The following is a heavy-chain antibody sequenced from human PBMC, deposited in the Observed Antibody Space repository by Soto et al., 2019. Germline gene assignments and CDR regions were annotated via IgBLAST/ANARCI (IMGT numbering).Heavy chain of an antibody. Sequence: QVQLQESGPGLVKPSQTLSITCTVSGGSFSSGDYYWSWIRQPPGKGLEWIGYIYYSGNTYYNPSLRSRVTISVDTSKNQFSLNVSSVTAADTAVYYCARGFYGDQQDFWGQGTLVTVSS. V-gene: IGHV4-30-4*01. CDR1: GGSFSSGDYY. CDR2: IYYSGNT. CDR3: ARGFYGDQQDF. J-gene: IGHJ4*02. D-gene: IGHD4-17*01.